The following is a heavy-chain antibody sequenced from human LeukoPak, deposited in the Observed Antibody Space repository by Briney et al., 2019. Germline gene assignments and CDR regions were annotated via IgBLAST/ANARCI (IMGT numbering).Heavy chain of an antibody. D-gene: IGHD5-12*01. J-gene: IGHJ6*02. V-gene: IGHV1-2*02. CDR1: GYTFTGFY. CDR2: INPNSGGT. CDR3: ARAAWLRRIDYYYGMDV. Sequence: ASVKDSCKASGYTFTGFYMHWVRQAPGQGLEWMGWINPNSGGTNYAQKFQGRVTMTRDTSISAAYMELSRLRSDDTAAYYCARAAWLRRIDYYYGMDVWGQGTTVTVSS.